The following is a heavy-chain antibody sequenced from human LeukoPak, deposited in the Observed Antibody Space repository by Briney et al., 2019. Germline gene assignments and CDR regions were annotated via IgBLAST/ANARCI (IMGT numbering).Heavy chain of an antibody. D-gene: IGHD3-22*01. Sequence: SVKVSCKASGGTFSSYAISWVRQAPGQGLEWMGRIIPIFGTANYAQKFQGRVTITTDESTSTAYMELSSLRSEDTAVYYCASHHYYDSSGYSGFDYWGQGTLVTLSS. J-gene: IGHJ4*02. CDR1: GGTFSSYA. CDR2: IIPIFGTA. CDR3: ASHHYYDSSGYSGFDY. V-gene: IGHV1-69*05.